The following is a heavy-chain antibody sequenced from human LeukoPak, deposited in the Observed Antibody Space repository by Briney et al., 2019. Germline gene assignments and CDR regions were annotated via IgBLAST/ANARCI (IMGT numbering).Heavy chain of an antibody. D-gene: IGHD3-3*01. CDR3: ARGPKGYYDFWSGYVEGYYFDY. J-gene: IGHJ4*02. Sequence: PSQTLSLTCTVSGCSISSGDYYWSWIRQPPGTGLEWIGYIYYSGSTYYNPSLKSRVTISVDTSKNQFSLKLSSVTAADTAVYYCARGPKGYYDFWSGYVEGYYFDYWGQGTLVTVSS. CDR1: GCSISSGDYY. V-gene: IGHV4-30-4*08. CDR2: IYYSGST.